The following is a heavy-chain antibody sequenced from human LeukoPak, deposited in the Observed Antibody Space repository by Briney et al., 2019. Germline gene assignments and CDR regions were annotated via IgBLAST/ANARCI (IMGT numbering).Heavy chain of an antibody. V-gene: IGHV3-74*01. Sequence: GGSLRLSCAASGFTFSSYLMHWVRQAPGKGLVWVSRIIGDGSNTLYADSVRGRFTISRDNAKNTLYLQMNSLRAEDTAVYYCATDRGGWTAWGQGTLVTVSS. D-gene: IGHD3-10*01. CDR1: GFTFSSYL. J-gene: IGHJ5*02. CDR2: IIGDGSNT. CDR3: ATDRGGWTA.